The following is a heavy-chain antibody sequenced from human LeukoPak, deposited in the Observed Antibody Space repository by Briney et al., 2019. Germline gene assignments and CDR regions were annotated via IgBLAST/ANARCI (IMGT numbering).Heavy chain of an antibody. D-gene: IGHD3-10*01. Sequence: GGSLRLSCAASGFTFSDFWMSWVRQAPGKGLEWVANIKQDGSGKNYVDSVKGRFTISRDNAKNSLYLQMNSLRAEDTAVYYCARFSVSRLRAFDYWGQGSLVTVSS. V-gene: IGHV3-7*04. J-gene: IGHJ4*02. CDR1: GFTFSDFW. CDR3: ARFSVSRLRAFDY. CDR2: IKQDGSGK.